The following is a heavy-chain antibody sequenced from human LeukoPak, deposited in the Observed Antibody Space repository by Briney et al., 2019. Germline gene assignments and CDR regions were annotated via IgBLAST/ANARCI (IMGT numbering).Heavy chain of an antibody. CDR1: GFTFTSYS. Sequence: GGSLRLSCAASGFTFTSYSMNWVRQAPGKGLEWVSTISGGGGSTYYADSVKGRFTISRDNSKNTLCLQMNSLRAEDTAVYYCAKGGKWDVTPFDYWGQGTLVTVSS. J-gene: IGHJ4*02. D-gene: IGHD1-26*01. V-gene: IGHV3-23*01. CDR3: AKGGKWDVTPFDY. CDR2: ISGGGGST.